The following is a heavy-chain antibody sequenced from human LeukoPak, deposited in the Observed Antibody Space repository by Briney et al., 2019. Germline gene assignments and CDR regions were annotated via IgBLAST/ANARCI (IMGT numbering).Heavy chain of an antibody. CDR1: GGSICSYY. CDR3: ARSYSSSSSSNYYYYYMDV. CDR2: IYTSGST. D-gene: IGHD6-6*01. J-gene: IGHJ6*03. Sequence: PSETLSLTCTVSGGSICSYYWSWIRQPAGKGLEWIGRIYTSGSTNYNPSLKSRVTMSVDTSKNQFSLKLSSVTAADTAVYYCARSYSSSSSSNYYYYYMDVWGKGTTVTVSS. V-gene: IGHV4-4*07.